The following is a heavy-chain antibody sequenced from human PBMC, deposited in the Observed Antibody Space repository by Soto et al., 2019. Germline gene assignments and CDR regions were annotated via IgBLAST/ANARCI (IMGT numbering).Heavy chain of an antibody. CDR2: VSAYNGNT. CDR1: GCTLASYG. Sequence: ASVKVSCKASGCTLASYGISWVGQAPGQGLEWVGGVSAYNGNTNYAQKRQGRLTRTTHTSTSTAYMELRSLRSDDTAVYYCARDWTWGSPSSGYFEQWLVHFDYWG. J-gene: IGHJ4*01. CDR3: ARDWTWGSPSSGYFEQWLVHFDY. D-gene: IGHD6-19*01. V-gene: IGHV1-18*04.